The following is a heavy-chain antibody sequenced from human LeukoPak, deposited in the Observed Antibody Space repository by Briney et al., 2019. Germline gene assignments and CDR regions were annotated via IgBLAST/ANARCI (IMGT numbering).Heavy chain of an antibody. Sequence: ASVKVSCKASGYSFTSHYMHWVRQAPGQGLEWLGLINPTGSSTLYAQKFQGRVTMTRDTSISTAYMELRSLRSDDTAVYYCARDRGKYYDFWSGYYTGMDYWGQGTLVTVSS. V-gene: IGHV1-46*01. CDR3: ARDRGKYYDFWSGYYTGMDY. CDR1: GYSFTSHY. J-gene: IGHJ4*02. CDR2: INPTGSST. D-gene: IGHD3-3*01.